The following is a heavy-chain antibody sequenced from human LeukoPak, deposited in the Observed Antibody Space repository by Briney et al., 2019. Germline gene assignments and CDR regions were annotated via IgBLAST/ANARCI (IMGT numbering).Heavy chain of an antibody. CDR2: INSDGSST. Sequence: GGSLRLSCAASGFTFSSYWMHWVRQAPGKGLVWVSRINSDGSSTSYADSVKGRFTISRDNANNTLSLQMNSLRPEDTGVYYCARAPSEIGGYYPEYFRHWGQGTLVTVSS. CDR3: ARAPSEIGGYYPEYFRH. D-gene: IGHD3-22*01. J-gene: IGHJ1*01. CDR1: GFTFSSYW. V-gene: IGHV3-74*01.